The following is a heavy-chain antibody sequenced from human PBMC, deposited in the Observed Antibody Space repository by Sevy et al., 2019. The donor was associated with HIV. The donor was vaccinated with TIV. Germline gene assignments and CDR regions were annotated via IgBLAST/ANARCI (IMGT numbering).Heavy chain of an antibody. CDR1: GFTFTRHR. CDR2: ISSSSSYI. V-gene: IGHV3-21*01. J-gene: IGHJ4*02. Sequence: GGSLRLSCAASGFTFTRHRMNWVRQAPGKGLEWVSYISSSSSYIYYADSVKGRFTISRDNAKNSVYLQMNSLRAEDTAVYYCARVPNYGDYGIDYWGQGTLVTVSS. D-gene: IGHD4-17*01. CDR3: ARVPNYGDYGIDY.